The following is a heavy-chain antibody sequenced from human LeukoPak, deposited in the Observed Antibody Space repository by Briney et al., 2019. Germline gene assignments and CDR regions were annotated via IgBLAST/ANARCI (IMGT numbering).Heavy chain of an antibody. D-gene: IGHD1-26*01. CDR2: IYSGGST. Sequence: GGSLRLSCAASGFTVSSNYMSWVRQAPGKGLEWVSVIYSGGSTYYADSVKGRFTISRDNSKNTLYLQMSSLRAEDTAVYYCARDSGELSAIDYWGQGTLVTVSS. CDR3: ARDSGELSAIDY. V-gene: IGHV3-53*01. J-gene: IGHJ4*02. CDR1: GFTVSSNY.